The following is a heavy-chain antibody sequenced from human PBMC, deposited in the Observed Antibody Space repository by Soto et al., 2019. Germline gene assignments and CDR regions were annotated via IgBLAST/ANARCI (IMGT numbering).Heavy chain of an antibody. D-gene: IGHD3-10*01. Sequence: QVQLVESGGGVVQPGRSLRLSCEGSGFTFGKYAMHWVRQAPGKGLEWVAGISGNGGIVFYGDSVKGRFAISRDNSKNRMYLQMNDPRPDDAAMYYCAKKREQVPSVTQAADIWGRGTLVTVSS. V-gene: IGHV3-30*18. CDR1: GFTFGKYA. CDR3: AKKREQVPSVTQAADI. J-gene: IGHJ3*02. CDR2: ISGNGGIV.